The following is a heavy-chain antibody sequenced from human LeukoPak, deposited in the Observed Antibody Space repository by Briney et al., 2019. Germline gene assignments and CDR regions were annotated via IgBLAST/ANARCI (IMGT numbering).Heavy chain of an antibody. V-gene: IGHV4-34*01. CDR1: GGSFSGYY. CDR2: IHYSGST. CDR3: ARLPPYGSGSYYRDYYCYMDV. D-gene: IGHD3-10*01. Sequence: PSETLSLTCAVYGGSFSGYYWGWIRQPPGKGLEWIGSIHYSGSTYYNPSLKSRVTISVDTSKNQFSLRLSSVTAADTAVYYCARLPPYGSGSYYRDYYCYMDVWGKGTTVTVSS. J-gene: IGHJ6*03.